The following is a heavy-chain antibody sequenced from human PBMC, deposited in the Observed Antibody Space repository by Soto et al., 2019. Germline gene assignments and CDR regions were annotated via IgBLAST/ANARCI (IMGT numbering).Heavy chain of an antibody. J-gene: IGHJ3*02. CDR3: ARDVSPGSSSLYLDAFDI. Sequence: EVQLEESGGGLVQPGGSLRLSCAASGFTLGTYWMTWVRQAPGKGLEWVANIKQDESKKSYLDSVRGRFNISRDTARNSLYLQMYSLGVEDTGLYYCARDVSPGSSSLYLDAFDIWGQGTMVIVSS. V-gene: IGHV3-7*05. D-gene: IGHD3-10*01. CDR2: IKQDESKK. CDR1: GFTLGTYW.